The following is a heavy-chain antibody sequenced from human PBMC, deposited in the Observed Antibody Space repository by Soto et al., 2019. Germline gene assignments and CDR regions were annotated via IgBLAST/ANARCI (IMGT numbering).Heavy chain of an antibody. V-gene: IGHV3-30*18. J-gene: IGHJ5*01. CDR1: GFTFSSYG. CDR2: ISYDGSNK. Sequence: QVQLVESGGGVVQPGRSLRLSCAASGFTFSSYGMHWVRQAPGKGPEWVAVISYDGSNKYYADSVKGRFTISRDNSKNTLYLQMNSLRAGATAVYYWAKEMVPVVVTAPFDSGGQGPLVTVSS. CDR3: AKEMVPVVVTAPFDS. D-gene: IGHD2-21*02.